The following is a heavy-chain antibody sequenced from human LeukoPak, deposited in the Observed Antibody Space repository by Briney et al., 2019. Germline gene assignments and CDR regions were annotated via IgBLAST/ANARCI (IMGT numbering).Heavy chain of an antibody. Sequence: SETLSLTCAVSGGYFNRGTFFWTWIRKPPGKGLEWIGYISNSGSTNYHPSLKSRVTISSDTSNTQFTLKLTSVTAADTAVYYCARSPSGYRFDSWGQGTLVTVSS. CDR2: ISNSGST. CDR3: ARSPSGYRFDS. D-gene: IGHD3-22*01. V-gene: IGHV4-61*01. J-gene: IGHJ4*02. CDR1: GGYFNRGTFF.